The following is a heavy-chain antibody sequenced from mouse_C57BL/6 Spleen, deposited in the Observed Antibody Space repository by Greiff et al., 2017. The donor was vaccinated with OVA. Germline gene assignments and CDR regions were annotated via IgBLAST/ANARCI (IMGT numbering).Heavy chain of an antibody. CDR3: ARASWDGYFDV. CDR2: IDPEDGET. Sequence: VQLQQSGAELVKPGASVELSCTASGFNIKDYYMHWVKQRTEQGLEWIGRIDPEDGETKSAPKFQGKATITADTSSNTAYLQLSSLTSEDTAVYYRARASWDGYFDVWGTGTTVTVSS. V-gene: IGHV14-2*01. J-gene: IGHJ1*03. D-gene: IGHD4-1*01. CDR1: GFNIKDYY.